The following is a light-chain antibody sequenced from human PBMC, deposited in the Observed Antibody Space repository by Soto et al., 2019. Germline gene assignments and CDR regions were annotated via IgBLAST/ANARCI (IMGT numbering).Light chain of an antibody. CDR1: QSVSSD. CDR2: DAS. CDR3: QQSSNWPFSN. V-gene: IGKV3-11*01. J-gene: IGKJ4*01. Sequence: EIVLTHSPATLSFSPLERATFSFSSSQSVSSDLVWYQQKPGQAPRLLIYDASNRATGIPARFSGSGSGTDFTLTVSSLEPEDFAVYYCQQSSNWPFSNFGGGTKVDI.